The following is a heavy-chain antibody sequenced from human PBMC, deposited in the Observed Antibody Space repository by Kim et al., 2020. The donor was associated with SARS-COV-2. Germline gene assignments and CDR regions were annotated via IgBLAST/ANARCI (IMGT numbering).Heavy chain of an antibody. CDR3: ANNPFY. CDR2: IKNSGVTT. V-gene: IGHV3-23*01. J-gene: IGHJ4*02. CDR1: GFTFSTYD. Sequence: GGSLRLSCAASGFTFSTYDMSWVRQAPGKGLEWVSTIKNSGVTTYYADSVKGWFTISRDNSKNTVHLQMHSLRVEDTALYYCANNPFYWGQGTLVTVSS.